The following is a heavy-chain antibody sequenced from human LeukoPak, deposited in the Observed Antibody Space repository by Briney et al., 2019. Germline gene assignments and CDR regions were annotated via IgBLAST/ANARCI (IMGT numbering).Heavy chain of an antibody. CDR2: IIPIFGTA. Sequence: SVKVSCKASGGTFSSYAISWVRQAPGQGLEWMGGIIPIFGTANYAQKFQGRVTITTDESTSTDYMELSSLRSADTAVYYCARDGSGSYSFDYWGQGTLVTVSS. V-gene: IGHV1-69*05. CDR3: ARDGSGSYSFDY. D-gene: IGHD3-10*01. J-gene: IGHJ4*02. CDR1: GGTFSSYA.